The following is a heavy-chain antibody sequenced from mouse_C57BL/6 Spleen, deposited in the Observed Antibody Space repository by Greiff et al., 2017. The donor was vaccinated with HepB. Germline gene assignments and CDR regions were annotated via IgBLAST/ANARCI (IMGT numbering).Heavy chain of an antibody. Sequence: QVQLQQSGPELVKPGASVKISCKASGYAFSSSWMNWVKQRPGKGLEWIGRIYPGDGDTNYNGKFKGKATLTADKSSSTAYMQLSGLTSEDSAVYFCARGYYGSRPYWGQGTSVTVSS. CDR1: GYAFSSSW. D-gene: IGHD1-1*01. CDR3: ARGYYGSRPY. V-gene: IGHV1-82*01. J-gene: IGHJ4*01. CDR2: IYPGDGDT.